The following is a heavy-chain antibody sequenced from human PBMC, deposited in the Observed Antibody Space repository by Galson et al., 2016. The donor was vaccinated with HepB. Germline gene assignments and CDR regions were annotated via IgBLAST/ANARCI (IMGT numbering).Heavy chain of an antibody. Sequence: SLRLSCAASGFTFSSYGMHWVRQAPGKGLEWVAVIWYDGRNKYYADSVKGRFTISRDNSKNTLYLQMNSLRAEDTAVYYCARVPGVRLGVYGMDVWGQGTTVTVS. CDR3: ARVPGVRLGVYGMDV. J-gene: IGHJ6*02. D-gene: IGHD3-16*01. CDR1: GFTFSSYG. V-gene: IGHV3-33*01. CDR2: IWYDGRNK.